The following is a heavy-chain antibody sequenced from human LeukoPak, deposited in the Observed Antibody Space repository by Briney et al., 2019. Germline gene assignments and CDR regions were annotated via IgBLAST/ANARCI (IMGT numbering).Heavy chain of an antibody. CDR3: AKSGASSGSRPGNS. D-gene: IGHD6-19*01. J-gene: IGHJ4*02. CDR1: GFTFSSYA. Sequence: GGPLRLSCAASGFTFSSYAMSWVRQAPGKGLEWVSAISGSGGSTYYADSVKGRFTISRDNSKNTLYPQMNSLRDEDTAAYFCAKSGASSGSRPGNSWGQGTLVSVSS. CDR2: ISGSGGST. V-gene: IGHV3-23*01.